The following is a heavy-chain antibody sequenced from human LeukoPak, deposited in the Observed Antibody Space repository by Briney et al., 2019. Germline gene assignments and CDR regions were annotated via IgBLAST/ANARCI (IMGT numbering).Heavy chain of an antibody. Sequence: SETLSLTCAVYGGSFSGYYWSWIRQPPGKGLEWIGEINHSGSTNYNPSLKSRVTISVDTSKNQFSLKLSSVTAADTAVYYCARLPDDYGDGRGGYWGQGTLVTVSS. CDR1: GGSFSGYY. D-gene: IGHD4-17*01. CDR2: INHSGST. J-gene: IGHJ4*02. V-gene: IGHV4-34*01. CDR3: ARLPDDYGDGRGGY.